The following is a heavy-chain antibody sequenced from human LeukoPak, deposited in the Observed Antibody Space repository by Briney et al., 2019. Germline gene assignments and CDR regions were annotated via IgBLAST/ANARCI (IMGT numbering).Heavy chain of an antibody. V-gene: IGHV1-2*02. CDR3: APTPEAYTSNWNV. CDR2: INPDSGFT. J-gene: IGHJ4*02. Sequence: ASVKVSCKTSGYTFTDDYMHWVRQAPGQGLEFMGWINPDSGFTNYAQKFQGRVTMTGDTSISTAYLEVRRLRSDDTAVYYCAPTPEAYTSNWNVWGQGTLVTVSS. D-gene: IGHD1-1*01. CDR1: GYTFTDDY.